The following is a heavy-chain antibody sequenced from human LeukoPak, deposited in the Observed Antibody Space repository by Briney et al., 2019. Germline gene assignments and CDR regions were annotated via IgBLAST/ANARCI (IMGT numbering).Heavy chain of an antibody. D-gene: IGHD1-26*01. J-gene: IGHJ5*02. Sequence: GGSLRLSCAASGFTFSNAWMSWVRQAPGKGLEWVGRIKSKTDGGTTDYAAPVKGRFTISRDNAKNSLYLQMNSLRAEDTAVYYCARGGGVSVGRPENWFDPWGQGTLVTVSS. CDR3: ARGGGVSVGRPENWFDP. V-gene: IGHV3-15*01. CDR1: GFTFSNAW. CDR2: IKSKTDGGTT.